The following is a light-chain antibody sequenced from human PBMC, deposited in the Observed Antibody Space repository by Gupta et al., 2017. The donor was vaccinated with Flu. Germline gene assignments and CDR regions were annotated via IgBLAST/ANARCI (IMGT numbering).Light chain of an antibody. CDR1: QSLLYSVNNKNY. J-gene: IGKJ2*02. V-gene: IGKV4-1*01. Sequence: DIVMTQSPDSLAVSLGERATINCKSSQSLLYSVNNKNYLVWYQQKPGQPPKALIYWASTRESGVPDRISGSGTGTXFTLTIXSLQAEDVAVSYCQQVNRVPRTFGXGTKLEIK. CDR2: WAS. CDR3: QQVNRVPRT.